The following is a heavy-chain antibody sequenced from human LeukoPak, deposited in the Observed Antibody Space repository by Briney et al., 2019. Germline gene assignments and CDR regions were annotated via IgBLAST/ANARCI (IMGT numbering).Heavy chain of an antibody. D-gene: IGHD1-26*01. CDR1: GFTFSNAW. V-gene: IGHV3-15*01. J-gene: IGHJ4*02. CDR2: IKSKTDGGTT. Sequence: GGSLRLSCAASGFTFSNAWMSWVRQAPGKGLECVGRIKSKTDGGTTDYAAPVKGRFTISRDDSKNTLYLQMNSLKTEDTAVYYCTTDLVGATSFDYWGQGTLVTVSS. CDR3: TTDLVGATSFDY.